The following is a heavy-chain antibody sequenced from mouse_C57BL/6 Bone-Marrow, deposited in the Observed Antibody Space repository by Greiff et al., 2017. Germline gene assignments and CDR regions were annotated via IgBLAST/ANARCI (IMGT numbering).Heavy chain of an antibody. CDR3: ENLDSSVHFDY. CDR1: GYTFTSYG. D-gene: IGHD3-2*02. V-gene: IGHV1-81*01. Sequence: QVQLQQSGAELARPGASVKLSCKASGYTFTSYGISWVKQRTGQGLEWIGEIYPRSGNTYYNEKFKGKATLTADKSSSTAYMELRSLTSEDSAVXFCENLDSSVHFDYWGQGTTLTVSS. J-gene: IGHJ2*01. CDR2: IYPRSGNT.